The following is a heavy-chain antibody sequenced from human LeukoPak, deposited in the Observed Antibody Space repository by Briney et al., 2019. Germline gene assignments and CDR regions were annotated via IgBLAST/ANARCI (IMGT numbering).Heavy chain of an antibody. CDR1: GYNLXTYH. Sequence: ASVKVSCKASGYNLXTYHMHCVRQAPGQGLEWMGIITSTGTTTICAQKFQGRVTMTRDTSTSTVYMDLSSLRSDDTAVYYCATEYVRTHYFDWWGQGTLVTVSS. J-gene: IGHJ4*02. V-gene: IGHV1-46*02. D-gene: IGHD3-16*01. CDR3: ATEYVRTHYFDW. CDR2: ITSTGTTT.